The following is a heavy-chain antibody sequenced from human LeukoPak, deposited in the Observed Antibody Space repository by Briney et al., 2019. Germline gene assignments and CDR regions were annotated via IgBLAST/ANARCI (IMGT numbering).Heavy chain of an antibody. J-gene: IGHJ4*02. CDR2: INPNSGGT. D-gene: IGHD3-22*01. CDR3: ARGVLRTDYYDSSGSPVDFDY. CDR1: GYTFTVYY. V-gene: IGHV1-2*04. Sequence: GASVKVSCKASGYTFTVYYMHWVRQAPGQGLEWMGWINPNSGGTNYAQKFQGWVTMTRDTSISTAYMELSRLRSDDTAVYYCARGVLRTDYYDSSGSPVDFDYWGQGTLVTVSS.